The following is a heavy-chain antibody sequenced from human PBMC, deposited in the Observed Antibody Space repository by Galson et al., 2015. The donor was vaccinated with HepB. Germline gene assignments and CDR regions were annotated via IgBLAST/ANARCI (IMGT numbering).Heavy chain of an antibody. CDR3: AGLATDYTDSYFDY. Sequence: SVKVSCKASGGSFRNYAISWVRQAPGHGLEWMGGVIPLLGTTNSAQRFRGRVNITADASTNTVYMDLSSLTSEDTAVYYCAGLATDYTDSYFDYWGQGTLITVSS. J-gene: IGHJ4*02. D-gene: IGHD5-12*01. CDR2: VIPLLGTT. V-gene: IGHV1-69*13. CDR1: GGSFRNYA.